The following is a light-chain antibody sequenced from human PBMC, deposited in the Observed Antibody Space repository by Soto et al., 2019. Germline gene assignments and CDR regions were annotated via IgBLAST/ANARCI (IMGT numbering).Light chain of an antibody. J-gene: IGLJ2*01. V-gene: IGLV6-57*03. CDR2: EDN. CDR3: QSYDSSNHVV. Sequence: NFMLTQPHSVSESPGKTVTICCTRSSGSIASNNVQWYQQRPGSAPTTVIYEDNQRPSGVPDRFSGSIDSSSNSASLTISGLKTEDEADYYCQSYDSSNHVVFGGGTKLTVL. CDR1: SGSIASNN.